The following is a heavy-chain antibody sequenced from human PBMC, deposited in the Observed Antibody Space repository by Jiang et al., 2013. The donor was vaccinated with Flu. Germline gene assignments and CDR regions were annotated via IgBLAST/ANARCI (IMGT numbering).Heavy chain of an antibody. Sequence: GDLVQPGGSLRLSCAASGFTFFNSAMNWARQAPGKGLEWVSAISGSGDNTYYADSVKGRFTISRDNAKNSLFLQMNSLRAEDTAVYYCTSGPEIRETDYWGLGTLVTVSS. CDR1: GFTFFNSA. J-gene: IGHJ4*02. CDR2: ISGSGDNT. CDR3: TSGPEIRETDY. D-gene: IGHD1-26*01. V-gene: IGHV3-23*01.